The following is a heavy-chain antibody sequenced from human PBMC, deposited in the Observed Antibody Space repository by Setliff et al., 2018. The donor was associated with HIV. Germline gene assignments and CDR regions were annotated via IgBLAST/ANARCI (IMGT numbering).Heavy chain of an antibody. V-gene: IGHV1-69*10. D-gene: IGHD1-26*01. J-gene: IGHJ4*02. CDR2: IIPVLGLS. Sequence: SVQVSCKASGDTFSSYAISWVRQAPGQGLEWMGGIIPVLGLSYYAQNFQGRVTITADESTSTAYMELSSLRSEDTAVYYCASSSGSYYFILHYWGQGTLVTVSS. CDR3: ASSSGSYYFILHY. CDR1: GDTFSSYA.